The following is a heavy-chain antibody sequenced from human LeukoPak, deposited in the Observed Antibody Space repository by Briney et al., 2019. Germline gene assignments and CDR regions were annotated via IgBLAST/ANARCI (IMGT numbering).Heavy chain of an antibody. CDR2: IYTSGST. V-gene: IGHV4-61*02. D-gene: IGHD3-22*01. CDR3: ARDNEDSSGYSSGY. J-gene: IGHJ4*02. Sequence: PSETLSLTCTVSGGSISSGSYYWSWIRQPAGKGLEWIGRIYTSGSTNYNPSLKSRVTISEDTSKNQSSLKLSSVTAADTAVYYCARDNEDSSGYSSGYWGQGTLVTVSS. CDR1: GGSISSGSYY.